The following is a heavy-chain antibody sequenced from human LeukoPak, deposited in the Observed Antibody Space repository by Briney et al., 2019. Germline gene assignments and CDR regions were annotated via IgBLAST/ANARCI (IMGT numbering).Heavy chain of an antibody. V-gene: IGHV3-30*03. D-gene: IGHD2-21*01. CDR1: GFTFSSYG. CDR3: AREPLW. CDR2: ISYDGSNK. Sequence: GGSLRLSCAASGFTFSSYGMHWVRQAPGKGLEWVAVISYDGSNKYYADSVKGRFTISRDNSKNTLYLQVNSLRAEDTAVYYCAREPLWWGKGTLVTVSS. J-gene: IGHJ4*02.